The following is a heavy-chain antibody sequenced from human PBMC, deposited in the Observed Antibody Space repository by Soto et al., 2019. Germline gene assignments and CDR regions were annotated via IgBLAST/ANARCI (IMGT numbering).Heavy chain of an antibody. J-gene: IGHJ5*02. V-gene: IGHV3-23*01. CDR2: ISGSGGST. CDR3: AKDGGWYNWNPREGWFDP. D-gene: IGHD1-20*01. CDR1: GFTFSSYA. Sequence: GSLRLSCAASGFTFSSYAMSWVRQAPGKGLEWVSAISGSGGSTYYADSVKGRFTISRDNAKNSLYLQMNSLRAEDTALYYCAKDGGWYNWNPREGWFDPWGQGTLVTVSS.